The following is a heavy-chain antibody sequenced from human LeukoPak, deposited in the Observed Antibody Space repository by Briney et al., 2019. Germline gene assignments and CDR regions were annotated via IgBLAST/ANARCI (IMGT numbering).Heavy chain of an antibody. CDR2: ISNIGGST. D-gene: IGHD5-24*01. J-gene: IGHJ3*02. Sequence: GGSLRLSCAASGFTFSSYAMHWVRQAPGKGLEYVSAISNIGGSTYYANSVKGRFTISRDNSKNTLYFQMGSLRAEDMAVYYCARQNIGRDGYRGAFDIWGQGTMVTVSS. V-gene: IGHV3-64*01. CDR1: GFTFSSYA. CDR3: ARQNIGRDGYRGAFDI.